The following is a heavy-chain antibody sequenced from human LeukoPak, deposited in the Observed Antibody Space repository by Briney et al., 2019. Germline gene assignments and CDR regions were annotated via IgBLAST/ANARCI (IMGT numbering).Heavy chain of an antibody. Sequence: AGGSLRLSCAASGFTFSGYGMHWVRQAPGKGLEWVADIRYDESNKLYADSVKGRFTISRDNSKNMLYLQLNSLRPEDTAVYYCAKEAAAAGFDYWGQGTLVTVSS. CDR2: IRYDESNK. CDR3: AKEAAAAGFDY. CDR1: GFTFSGYG. D-gene: IGHD6-13*01. V-gene: IGHV3-30*02. J-gene: IGHJ4*02.